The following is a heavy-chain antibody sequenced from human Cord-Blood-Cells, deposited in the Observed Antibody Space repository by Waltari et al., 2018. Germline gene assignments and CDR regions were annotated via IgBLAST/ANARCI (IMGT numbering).Heavy chain of an antibody. Sequence: QVQLVESGGGLVKPGGPLRLHCAASGFTFSDSSMRWIRQAPGKGLDWVSYISSSGSTIYYADSVKGRFTISRDNAKNSLYLQMNSLRAEDTAVYYCASPEAAGNPDYWGQGTLVTVSS. CDR2: ISSSGSTI. CDR1: GFTFSDSS. J-gene: IGHJ4*02. D-gene: IGHD6-13*01. V-gene: IGHV3-11*01. CDR3: ASPEAAGNPDY.